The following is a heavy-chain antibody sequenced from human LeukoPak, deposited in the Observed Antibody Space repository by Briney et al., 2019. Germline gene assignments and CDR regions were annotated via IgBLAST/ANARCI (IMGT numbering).Heavy chain of an antibody. Sequence: IGEINHSGSTNYNPSLKSRVTISVDTSKNQFSLKLSSVTAADTAVYYCARGLTVTTRAPDYWGQGTLVTVSS. J-gene: IGHJ4*02. CDR2: INHSGST. D-gene: IGHD4-17*01. CDR3: ARGLTVTTRAPDY. V-gene: IGHV4-34*01.